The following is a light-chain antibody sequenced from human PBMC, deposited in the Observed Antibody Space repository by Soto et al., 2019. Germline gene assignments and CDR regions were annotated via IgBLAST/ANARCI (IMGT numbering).Light chain of an antibody. V-gene: IGKV3-20*01. J-gene: IGKJ1*01. Sequence: EIVLTQSPPTLSSSPGDRATLSCRASQSVSSSYLGWYQQKPGQAPRLLIYGASSRATGIPDRFSGSGSGTDFTLTISRLEPEDFAVYYCQQYGSSPWTFGQGTKVAIK. CDR2: GAS. CDR1: QSVSSSY. CDR3: QQYGSSPWT.